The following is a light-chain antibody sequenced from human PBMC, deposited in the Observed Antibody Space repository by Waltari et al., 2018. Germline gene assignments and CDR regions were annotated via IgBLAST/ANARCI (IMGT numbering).Light chain of an antibody. CDR2: GVN. CDR1: GSNIGAGYD. J-gene: IGLJ2*01. V-gene: IGLV1-40*01. Sequence: QSVLTQPPSVSGAPGQTVTISCTGRGSNIGAGYDVHWYQQRPGEAPKLPTHGVNTRPLGVPDRFSGSQSGTSASLAIRGLQAEDEADYYCQSYDPSLSVVFGGGTKLTVV. CDR3: QSYDPSLSVV.